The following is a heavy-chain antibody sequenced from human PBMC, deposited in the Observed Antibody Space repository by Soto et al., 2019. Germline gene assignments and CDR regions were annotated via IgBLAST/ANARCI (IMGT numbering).Heavy chain of an antibody. CDR2: ISYDGSNK. D-gene: IGHD3-10*01. V-gene: IGHV3-30*03. CDR3: AGGHVSGCYEPLYCMDV. Sequence: QVQLVESGGGVVQPGRSLRLSCAASGFTFSSYGMHWVRQAPGNGLEWVAVISYDGSNKYYADSVKGRFTIPRDNSKNTRYLQMNRLRAEDTAVYYCAGGHVSGCYEPLYCMDVWGQGTTVTVAS. J-gene: IGHJ6*02. CDR1: GFTFSSYG.